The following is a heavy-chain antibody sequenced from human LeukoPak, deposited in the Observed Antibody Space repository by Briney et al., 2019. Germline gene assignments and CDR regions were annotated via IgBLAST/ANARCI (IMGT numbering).Heavy chain of an antibody. D-gene: IGHD3-10*01. J-gene: IGHJ6*02. CDR3: ARYVIEGGVYGSGGYSNGYYYYYGMDV. CDR2: ISGSGGSP. CDR1: GFPFSSYA. V-gene: IGHV3-23*01. Sequence: GGPLRLPCAASGFPFSSYAMSWVRQAPGKGLEWVSAISGSGGSPYYPDSVKGRLTSSRDNSKNTLYMQMNSLRAEDTAVYYCARYVIEGGVYGSGGYSNGYYYYYGMDVWGQGTTVTVSS.